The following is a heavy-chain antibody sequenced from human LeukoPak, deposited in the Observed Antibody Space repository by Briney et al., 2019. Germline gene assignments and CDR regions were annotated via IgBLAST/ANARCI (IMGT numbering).Heavy chain of an antibody. J-gene: IGHJ5*02. CDR2: INHSGST. V-gene: IGHV4-39*07. D-gene: IGHD2-15*01. CDR3: ARGRASGGRPLPWFDP. Sequence: SETLSLTCTVSGGSISSSSYYWGWIRQPPGTGLEWIGEINHSGSTNYNPSLKSRVTISVDTSKDQFSLKLSSVTAADTAVYYCARGRASGGRPLPWFDPWGQGTLVTVSS. CDR1: GGSISSSSYY.